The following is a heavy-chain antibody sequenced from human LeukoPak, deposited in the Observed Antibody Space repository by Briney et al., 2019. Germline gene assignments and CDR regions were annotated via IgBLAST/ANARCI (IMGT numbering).Heavy chain of an antibody. CDR3: ARHAPVTPDAFDI. CDR1: GYSFTSYW. V-gene: IGHV5-51*01. CDR2: IYPGDSDT. D-gene: IGHD5-18*01. J-gene: IGHJ3*02. Sequence: GESLKTSCKGSGYSFTSYWIGWVRQMPGKGLEWMGIIYPGDSDTRYSPSFQGQVTISADKSISTAYLQWSSLKASDTAMYYCARHAPVTPDAFDIWGQGTMVTVSS.